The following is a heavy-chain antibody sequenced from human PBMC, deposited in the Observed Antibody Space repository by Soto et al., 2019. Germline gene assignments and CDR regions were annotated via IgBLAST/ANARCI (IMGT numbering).Heavy chain of an antibody. CDR3: ARGTPITLGGVIAPGGASWFDP. V-gene: IGHV1-46*01. CDR1: GYTFTSYY. Sequence: QVQLVQSGAEVKKPGASVKVSCKASGYTFTSYYMHWVRQAPGQGLEWMGIINPSGGSTSYAQKFRGRVALARDRATSTVYMEVSSLRSEDTAVYYCARGTPITLGGVIAPGGASWFDPWGQGTLVTVSS. D-gene: IGHD3-16*02. J-gene: IGHJ5*02. CDR2: INPSGGST.